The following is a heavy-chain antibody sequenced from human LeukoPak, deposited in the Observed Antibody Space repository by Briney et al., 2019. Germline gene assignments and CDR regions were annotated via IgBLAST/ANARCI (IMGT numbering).Heavy chain of an antibody. J-gene: IGHJ5*02. Sequence: SETLSLTCTVSGASINNYYWSWIRQPAGKGLEWIGRIHGGGSTNHNPSLKSRVTVSIDTSKNQFSLKLSSMTAADTAVYYCARDLASPPYNWFDPWGQGTLVTVSS. CDR1: GASINNYY. CDR3: ARDLASPPYNWFDP. CDR2: IHGGGST. V-gene: IGHV4-4*07. D-gene: IGHD3-3*02.